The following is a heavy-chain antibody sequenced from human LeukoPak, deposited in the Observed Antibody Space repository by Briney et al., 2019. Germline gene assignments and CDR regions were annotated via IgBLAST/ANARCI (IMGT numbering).Heavy chain of an antibody. CDR1: GFTFSNAW. CDR2: IKSKTDGGTT. D-gene: IGHD6-13*01. CDR3: TTGPGIAAANPDY. Sequence: GGPLRLSCAASGFTFSNAWMSWVRQAPGKGLEWVGRIKSKTDGGTTDYAAPVKGRFTISRDDSKNTLYLQMNSLKTEDTAVYYCTTGPGIAAANPDYWGQGTLVTVSS. J-gene: IGHJ4*02. V-gene: IGHV3-15*01.